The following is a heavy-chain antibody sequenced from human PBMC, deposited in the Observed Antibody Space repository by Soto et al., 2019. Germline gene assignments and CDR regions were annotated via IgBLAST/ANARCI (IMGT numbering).Heavy chain of an antibody. V-gene: IGHV3-23*01. CDR1: GFTFSSYA. CDR2: ISGSGGST. J-gene: IGHJ4*02. Sequence: EVQLLESGGGLVQPGGSLRLSCAASGFTFSSYAMSWVRQAPGKGLEWVSAISGSGGSTYYADSVKGRFTISRDNSKNPLYLQMNSLRAEDTAVYYCAKDRGSSGYFDYWGQGTLVTVSS. D-gene: IGHD1-26*01. CDR3: AKDRGSSGYFDY.